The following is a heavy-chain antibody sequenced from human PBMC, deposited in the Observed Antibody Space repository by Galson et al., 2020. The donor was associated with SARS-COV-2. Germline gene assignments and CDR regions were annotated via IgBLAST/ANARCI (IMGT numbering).Heavy chain of an antibody. CDR2: ISSSGSTI. CDR3: AREARLGNYGSGSYLSYYYYYMDV. D-gene: IGHD3-10*01. J-gene: IGHJ6*03. Sequence: GGSLRLSCAASGFTFSDYYMSWIRQAPGKGLEWVSYISSSGSTIYYADSVKGRFTISRDNAKNSLYLQMNSLRAEDTAVYYCAREARLGNYGSGSYLSYYYYYMDVWGKGTTVTISS. CDR1: GFTFSDYY. V-gene: IGHV3-11*04.